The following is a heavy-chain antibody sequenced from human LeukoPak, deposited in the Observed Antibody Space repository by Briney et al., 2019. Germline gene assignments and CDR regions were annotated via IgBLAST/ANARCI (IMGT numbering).Heavy chain of an antibody. V-gene: IGHV1-69*06. CDR3: ARDRIAAAGTIDY. CDR1: GGTFSSYA. Sequence: GSSVKVSCKASGGTFSSYAISWVRQAPGQGLEWMGGIIPIFGTANYAQKFQGRVTITADKSTSTAYIELSSLRSEDTAVYYCARDRIAAAGTIDYWGQGTLVTVSS. CDR2: IIPIFGTA. J-gene: IGHJ4*02. D-gene: IGHD6-13*01.